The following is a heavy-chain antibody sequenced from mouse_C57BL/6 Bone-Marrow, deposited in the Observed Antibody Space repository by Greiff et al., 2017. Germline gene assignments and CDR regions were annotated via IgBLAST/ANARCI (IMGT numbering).Heavy chain of an antibody. CDR3: ARQVTTVLATKYFDV. V-gene: IGHV5-9*01. CDR1: GFTFSSYT. CDR2: ISGGGGNT. J-gene: IGHJ1*03. Sequence: EVKVVESGGGLVKPGGSLKLSCAASGFTFSSYTMSWVRQTPEKRLQWVAAISGGGGNTYYPDSVKGRFTISRDNDKSILYLQMSSLRFEDMALYYCARQVTTVLATKYFDVWGTGTTVTVSS. D-gene: IGHD1-1*01.